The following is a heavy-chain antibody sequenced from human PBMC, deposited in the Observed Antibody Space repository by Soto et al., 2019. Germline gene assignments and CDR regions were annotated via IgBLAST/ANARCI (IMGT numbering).Heavy chain of an antibody. CDR2: IGTAGDT. D-gene: IGHD5-18*01. CDR1: GFTFSSYD. CDR3: ARCSGGSQDTAMGYGMDV. J-gene: IGHJ6*02. Sequence: GGSLRLSCAASGFTFSSYDMHWVRQATGKGLEWVSAIGTAGDTYYPGSVKGRFTISRENAKNSLYLQMNSLRAEDTAVYYCARCSGGSQDTAMGYGMDVWGQGTTVTVSS. V-gene: IGHV3-13*01.